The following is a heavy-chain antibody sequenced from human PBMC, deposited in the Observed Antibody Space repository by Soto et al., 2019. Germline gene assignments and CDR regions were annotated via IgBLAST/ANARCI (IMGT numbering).Heavy chain of an antibody. CDR3: ARMFHCTGGTCPFYY. CDR2: IDWDDDK. J-gene: IGHJ4*02. D-gene: IGHD2-15*01. V-gene: IGHV2-70*04. Sequence: SGPTLVNPTQTLTLTCTFSGFSRSTSGMRVSWIRQPPGKALEWLARIDWDDDKFYNTFLKTRLTISKDSSKNQVVLTMTNMDPVDTATYYCARMFHCTGGTCPFYYWGQGALVTVAS. CDR1: GFSRSTSGMR.